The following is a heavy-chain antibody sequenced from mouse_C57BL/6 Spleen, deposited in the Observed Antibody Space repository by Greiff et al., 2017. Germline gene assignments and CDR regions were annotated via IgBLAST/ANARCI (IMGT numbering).Heavy chain of an antibody. V-gene: IGHV5-16*01. D-gene: IGHD1-1*01. CDR2: INYDGSST. CDR3: AREYYYGLDY. J-gene: IGHJ2*01. Sequence: EVQVVESEGGLVQPGSSMKLSCTASGFTFSDYYMAWVRQVPEKGLEWVANINYDGSSTYYLDSLKSRFIISRDNAKNILYLQMSSLKSEDTATYYCAREYYYGLDYWGQGTTLTVSS. CDR1: GFTFSDYY.